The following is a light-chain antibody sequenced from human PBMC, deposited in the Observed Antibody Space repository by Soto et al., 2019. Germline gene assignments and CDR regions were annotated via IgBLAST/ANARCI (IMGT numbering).Light chain of an antibody. Sequence: DIQMTQSPSTLSASVGDRVTITCRASQRINIWLAWYQQKPGKAPKLLIYETSSLEGGVPSRFSGSGSGTEFTLNISRLQPDDVATYYCQQYRKYCWTCGQGTKVELK. CDR1: QRINIW. CDR2: ETS. CDR3: QQYRKYCWT. V-gene: IGKV1-5*01. J-gene: IGKJ1*01.